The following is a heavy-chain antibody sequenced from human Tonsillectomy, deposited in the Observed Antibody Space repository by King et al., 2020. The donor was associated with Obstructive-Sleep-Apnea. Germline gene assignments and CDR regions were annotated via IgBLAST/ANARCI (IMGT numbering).Heavy chain of an antibody. CDR3: TRDGSGWPRDAFDI. CDR2: IRTKVYGGTA. Sequence: VQLVESGGGLVQPGRSLRLSCTASGFTFPDYTLSWFRHAPGKGLEWVGFIRTKVYGGTAEYAASVKGRLTISRHDSKSIAYQQMNSLKTEDTALYYCTRDGSGWPRDAFDIWGQGTMVTVSS. J-gene: IGHJ3*02. CDR1: GFTFPDYT. D-gene: IGHD6-19*01. V-gene: IGHV3-49*03.